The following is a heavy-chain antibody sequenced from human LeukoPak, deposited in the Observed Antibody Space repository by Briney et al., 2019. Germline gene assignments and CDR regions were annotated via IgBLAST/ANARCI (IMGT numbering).Heavy chain of an antibody. CDR3: TTEGMHSSSST. J-gene: IGHJ5*02. V-gene: IGHV3-66*01. Sequence: GGSLRLSCAASGFTVSSNYMSWVRQAPGKGLEWVSVIYSGGSTYYADSVKGRFTISRDNSKNTLYLQMNSLRAEDTAVYYCTTEGMHSSSSTWGQGTLVTVSS. D-gene: IGHD6-6*01. CDR1: GFTVSSNY. CDR2: IYSGGST.